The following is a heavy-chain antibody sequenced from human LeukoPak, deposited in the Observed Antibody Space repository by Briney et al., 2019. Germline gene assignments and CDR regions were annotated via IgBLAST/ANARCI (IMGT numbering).Heavy chain of an antibody. V-gene: IGHV4-31*03. Sequence: SETLSLTCTVSGGSVSSGSYYWSWLRQPPGKGLEWIGYIYYSGSTYYNPSPKSRVTISVDTSKNQFSLKLSSVTAADTAVYYCARGLPGGGVVIEFYFDYWGQGTLVTVSS. CDR2: IYYSGST. CDR1: GGSVSSGSYY. CDR3: ARGLPGGGVVIEFYFDY. D-gene: IGHD3-3*01. J-gene: IGHJ4*02.